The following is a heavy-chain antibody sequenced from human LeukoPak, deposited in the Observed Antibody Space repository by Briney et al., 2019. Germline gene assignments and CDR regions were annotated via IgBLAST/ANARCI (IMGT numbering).Heavy chain of an antibody. CDR3: AGQKDPRPIDY. CDR2: INPHSGDR. CDR1: GYTFTGYH. V-gene: IGHV1-2*02. J-gene: IGHJ4*02. Sequence: ASVKVSCKASGYTFTGYHIHWLRQAPGQGPEWMGWINPHSGDRHYSQKFQGRVTMTRDTSISTAYMELSELRSDDTAVYYCAGQKDPRPIDYWGQGTLITVSS.